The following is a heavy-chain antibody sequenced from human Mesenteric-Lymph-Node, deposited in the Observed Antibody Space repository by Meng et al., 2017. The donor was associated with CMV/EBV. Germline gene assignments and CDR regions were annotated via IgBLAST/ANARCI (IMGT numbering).Heavy chain of an antibody. D-gene: IGHD1-26*01. CDR3: ARDSSLVGATQGPNYYYYYGMDV. CDR2: IYYSENT. CDR1: GGSIRNSAYY. J-gene: IGHJ6*02. Sequence: SETLSLTCTVSGGSIRNSAYYWGWIRQPPGKGLEWIGSIYYSENTFYNPSLKSRVTISIDTSKNQFSLKLGSVTAADTAVYYCARDSSLVGATQGPNYYYYYGMDVWGQGTTVTVSS. V-gene: IGHV4-39*07.